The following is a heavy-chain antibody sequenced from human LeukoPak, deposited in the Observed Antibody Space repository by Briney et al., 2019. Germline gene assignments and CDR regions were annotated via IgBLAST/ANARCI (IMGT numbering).Heavy chain of an antibody. CDR1: GFTFRSYA. D-gene: IGHD2-21*02. J-gene: IGHJ4*02. Sequence: ASLRLSRAASGFTFRSYAMTWVRQAPGKGLEWVSAISGSGGSTYYADSVKGRFTISRDKSKNTLYLQMNSLRAEDTAVYYCAKADCGGDCYGIDYWGQGTLVTVSS. CDR2: ISGSGGST. V-gene: IGHV3-23*01. CDR3: AKADCGGDCYGIDY.